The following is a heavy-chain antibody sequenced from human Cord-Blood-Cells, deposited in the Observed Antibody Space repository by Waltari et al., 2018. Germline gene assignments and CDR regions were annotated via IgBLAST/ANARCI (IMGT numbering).Heavy chain of an antibody. V-gene: IGHV4-34*01. D-gene: IGHD2-8*01. CDR2: INQSGRA. CDR1: GGSFSGSY. J-gene: IGHJ3*02. Sequence: QVHLQQWGAGLLKPSETLSLTCAVYGGSFSGSYWTWIRQPPGKGLEWIGAINQSGRANYNPSLKSRGTRAGDTSKIQFSLKLSSVTAADTAVYYCARGVCSPLVRNDAFDIWGQGTMVTVSS. CDR3: ARGVCSPLVRNDAFDI.